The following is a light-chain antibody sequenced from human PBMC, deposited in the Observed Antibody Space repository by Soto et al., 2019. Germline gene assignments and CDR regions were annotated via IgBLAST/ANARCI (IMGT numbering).Light chain of an antibody. J-gene: IGLJ2*01. CDR3: SSYTGSSTYVV. V-gene: IGLV2-14*01. CDR1: SSDVGGYNY. Sequence: QSALTQPASVSGSPGQSITISCTGTSSDVGGYNYVSWYQQHPGKAPKLMIYDVSNRPSGVSNRFSDSKSGNTASLTISGLQAEDEADYYCSSYTGSSTYVVFGGGTKVTVL. CDR2: DVS.